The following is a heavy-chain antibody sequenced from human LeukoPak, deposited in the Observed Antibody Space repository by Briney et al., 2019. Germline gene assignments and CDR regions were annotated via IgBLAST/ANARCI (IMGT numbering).Heavy chain of an antibody. J-gene: IGHJ4*02. V-gene: IGHV1-8*01. Sequence: ASVKVSCKASGYTFTNYEINWVRQATGQGLEWMGWMNPDSGDTAYAHKFQGRITMTRSTSITTAYMELSCLRSEDTAVYYCGRGLGTYDSSELTWPMISFWGQGTVVTVSS. D-gene: IGHD3-22*01. CDR3: GRGLGTYDSSELTWPMISF. CDR2: MNPDSGDT. CDR1: GYTFTNYE.